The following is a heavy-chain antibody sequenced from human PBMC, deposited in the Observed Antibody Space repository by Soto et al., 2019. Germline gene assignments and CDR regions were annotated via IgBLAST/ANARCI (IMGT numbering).Heavy chain of an antibody. V-gene: IGHV3-73*01. J-gene: IGHJ4*02. CDR1: GFTFSGSA. CDR2: IRSKANSYAT. CDR3: TRPPGGYYFDY. Sequence: EVQLVESGGGLVQPGGSLKLSCAASGFTFSGSAMHWVRQASGKGLEWVGRIRSKANSYATAYAASVKGRLTISRDDSKNTAYLQMNSLKTEDTAVYYCTRPPGGYYFDYWGQGTLVTVSS. D-gene: IGHD1-26*01.